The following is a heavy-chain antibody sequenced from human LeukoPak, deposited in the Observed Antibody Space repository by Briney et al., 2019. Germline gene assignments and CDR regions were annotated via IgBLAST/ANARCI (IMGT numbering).Heavy chain of an antibody. V-gene: IGHV3-30-3*01. CDR1: GFTFSSYA. CDR3: ARDRSTYDSSGYYY. D-gene: IGHD3-22*01. Sequence: GGSLRLSCAASGFTFSSYAMSWVRQAPGKGLEWVAVISYDGSNKYYADSVKGRFTISRDNSKNTLYLQMNSLRAEDTAVYYCARDRSTYDSSGYYYWGQGTLVTVAS. CDR2: ISYDGSNK. J-gene: IGHJ4*02.